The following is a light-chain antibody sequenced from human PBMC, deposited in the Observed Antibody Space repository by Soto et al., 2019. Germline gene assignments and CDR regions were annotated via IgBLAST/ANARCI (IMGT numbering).Light chain of an antibody. Sequence: EIVLTQSPGTLSLSPGERATLSCRASQSVTSNYLAWYQQKPGQAPRFLIYDASSRATGIPDRFSGSGSGTDFTLTFSRLEPEDFAVYYCEQYGSTPLTFGGGTKVEIK. J-gene: IGKJ4*01. CDR2: DAS. CDR1: QSVTSNY. V-gene: IGKV3-20*01. CDR3: EQYGSTPLT.